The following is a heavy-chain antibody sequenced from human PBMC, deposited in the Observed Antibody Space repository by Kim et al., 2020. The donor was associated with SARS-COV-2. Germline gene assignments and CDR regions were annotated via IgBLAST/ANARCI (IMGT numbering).Heavy chain of an antibody. V-gene: IGHV1-69*13. Sequence: SVKVSCKASGGTFSNYAISWVRQAPGQGLEWMGGIIPIFGTANYAQKFQGRVTITADESTSTAYMELSSLRSEDTAVYYCARISPQPTGDLVPASPPPYYYYGMDVWGQGTTVTVSS. J-gene: IGHJ6*02. D-gene: IGHD7-27*01. CDR3: ARISPQPTGDLVPASPPPYYYYGMDV. CDR2: IIPIFGTA. CDR1: GGTFSNYA.